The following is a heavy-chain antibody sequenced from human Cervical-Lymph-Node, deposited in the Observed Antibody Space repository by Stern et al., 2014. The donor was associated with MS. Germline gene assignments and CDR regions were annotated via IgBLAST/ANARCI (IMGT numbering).Heavy chain of an antibody. V-gene: IGHV3-9*01. CDR2: ISCNDGPP. CDR3: VKDGGFADCYAGMDV. CDR1: GFTFDDYA. J-gene: IGHJ6*02. Sequence: EVQLVESGGGLVQPGRSLRLSCAASGFTFDDYAMHWVRQAPGQGLEWVSSISCNDGPPNYTDSEKGRFTISRHNAKNSLFLQMHTLKPEDTALYYYVKDGGFADCYAGMDVWGQGTTVTVS.